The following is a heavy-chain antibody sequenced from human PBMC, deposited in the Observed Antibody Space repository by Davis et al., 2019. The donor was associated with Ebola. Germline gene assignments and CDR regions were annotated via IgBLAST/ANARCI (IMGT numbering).Heavy chain of an antibody. CDR1: GYTFTSYD. CDR2: MNPNSGNT. CDR3: ARYGLREPFDY. D-gene: IGHD4-17*01. Sequence: ASVKVSCKASGYTFTSYDINWVRQATGQGLEWMGWMNPNSGNTGYAQKFQGRVTMTRNTSISTAYMELRSLRSDDTAVYYCARYGLREPFDYWGQGTLVTVSS. V-gene: IGHV1-8*01. J-gene: IGHJ4*02.